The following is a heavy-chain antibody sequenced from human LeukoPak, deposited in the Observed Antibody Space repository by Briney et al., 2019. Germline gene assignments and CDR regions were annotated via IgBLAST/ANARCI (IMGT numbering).Heavy chain of an antibody. CDR3: ASGPPFLKYFEY. Sequence: GGSLRLSCAASGFTFSTYVMNWFRQAPGKGLEWVSPISVGAEYIFYTDSVKGGFTISRDDSNNALYLQMHSLRAEDTALYYCASGPPFLKYFEYWGQGTLVTVSS. CDR1: GFTFSTYV. V-gene: IGHV3-23*01. CDR2: ISVGAEYI. J-gene: IGHJ4*02. D-gene: IGHD3-3*01.